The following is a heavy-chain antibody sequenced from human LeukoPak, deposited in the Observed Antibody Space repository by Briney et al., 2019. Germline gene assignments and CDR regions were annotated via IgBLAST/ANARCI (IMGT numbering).Heavy chain of an antibody. CDR1: GGSISSGSYY. D-gene: IGHD2-15*01. CDR3: ARDGGSGGDYYYYYMDV. CDR2: IYTSGST. V-gene: IGHV4-61*02. Sequence: SQTLSLTCTVSGGSISSGSYYWSWIRQPAGKGLEWIGRIYTSGSTNYNPSLKSRVTISVDTSKNQFSLKLSSVTAADTAVYYCARDGGSGGDYYYYYMDVWGKGTTVTVSS. J-gene: IGHJ6*03.